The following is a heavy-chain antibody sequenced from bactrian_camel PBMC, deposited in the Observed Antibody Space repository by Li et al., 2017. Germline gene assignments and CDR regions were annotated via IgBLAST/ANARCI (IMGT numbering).Heavy chain of an antibody. V-gene: IGHV3S26*01. CDR1: GYTYSRDC. J-gene: IGHJ7*01. D-gene: IGHD4*01. CDR2: IQTDGTT. Sequence: VQLVESGGGSVQAGGSLRLSCATSGYTYSRDCMAWFRQAPGKGREGVALIQTDGTTTYADSVKGRFTISVDNAENTLSLQMNSLTPEDTAMYHCAAAAKVVIHSCDYKHMDTWGKGTQVTVS.